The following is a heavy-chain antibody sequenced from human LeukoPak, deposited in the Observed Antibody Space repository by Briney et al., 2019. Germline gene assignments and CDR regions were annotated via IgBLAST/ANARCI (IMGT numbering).Heavy chain of an antibody. CDR3: ARAITMIGGDAFDI. V-gene: IGHV3-23*01. J-gene: IGHJ3*02. D-gene: IGHD3-22*01. CDR2: ISGSGGST. CDR1: GFTFSSYA. Sequence: GGSLRLSCAASGFTFSSYAMSWVRQAPGKGLEWVSAISGSGGSTYYADSVKGRFTISKDSSKNTLDLQMNSLRTEDTAVYYCARAITMIGGDAFDIWGQGTMVTVSS.